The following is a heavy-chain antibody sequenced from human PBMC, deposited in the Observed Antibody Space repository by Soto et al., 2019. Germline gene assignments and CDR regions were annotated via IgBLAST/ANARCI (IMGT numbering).Heavy chain of an antibody. CDR3: EREYSGSYPYYYYDGRDV. CDR1: GGTFSSYA. J-gene: IGHJ6*02. V-gene: IGHV1-69*01. D-gene: IGHD1-26*01. Sequence: QVQLVQSGAEVKKPGSSVKVSCKASGGTFSSYAISWVRQAPGQGLEWMGGIIPIFGTANYAQKFQGRVTITADESTSTAYMELSSLRYEDTAVYYCEREYSGSYPYYYYDGRDVWGQGTTVTVS. CDR2: IIPIFGTA.